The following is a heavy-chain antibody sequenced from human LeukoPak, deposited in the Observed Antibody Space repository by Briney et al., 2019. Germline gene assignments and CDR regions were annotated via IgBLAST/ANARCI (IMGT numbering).Heavy chain of an antibody. CDR3: ARGHSYGDDAFDI. J-gene: IGHJ3*02. CDR2: IIPIFGTA. Sequence: SVKVSCKASGGTFSSYAVSWVRQAPGQGLEWMGGIIPIFGTANYAQKFQGRVTITTDESTSTAYMELSSLRSEDTAVYYCARGHSYGDDAFDIWGQGTMVTVSS. V-gene: IGHV1-69*05. D-gene: IGHD5-18*01. CDR1: GGTFSSYA.